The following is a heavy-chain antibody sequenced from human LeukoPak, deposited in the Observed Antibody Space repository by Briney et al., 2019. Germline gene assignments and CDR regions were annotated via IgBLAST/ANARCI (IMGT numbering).Heavy chain of an antibody. Sequence: ASVKVSCKASGYTFTSYYIHWVRQAPGQGLEWTGWINPNSGGTNFAQKFQGRVSMTRDTSISTAYMELSRLGSDDTAVYYCARELGSGYYRYFDYWGQGTLVTVSS. J-gene: IGHJ4*02. CDR3: ARELGSGYYRYFDY. CDR1: GYTFTSYY. D-gene: IGHD3-22*01. V-gene: IGHV1-2*02. CDR2: INPNSGGT.